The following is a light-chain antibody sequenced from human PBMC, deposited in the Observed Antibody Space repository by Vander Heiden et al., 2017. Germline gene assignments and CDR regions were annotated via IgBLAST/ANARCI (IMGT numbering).Light chain of an antibody. CDR1: QSVLYSSNNKNY. V-gene: IGKV4-1*01. CDR2: WAS. CDR3: QQYYSTPHT. Sequence: DIVMTQSPDSLAVSLGERATIHCKSSQSVLYSSNNKNYLAWYQQKPGQPPKLLIYWASTRESGVPDRFSGSGSGTDFTLTIRSLQAEDVAVYYCQQYYSTPHTFGQGTKLEIK. J-gene: IGKJ2*01.